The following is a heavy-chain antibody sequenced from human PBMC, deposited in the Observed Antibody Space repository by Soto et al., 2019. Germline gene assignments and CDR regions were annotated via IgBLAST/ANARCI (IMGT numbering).Heavy chain of an antibody. D-gene: IGHD3-22*01. CDR3: AKNPGYYYDSTGYHFDY. CDR2: ISYGGGTT. Sequence: GGSLRLSCAASEFTFSNYAMSWLRQAPGKGLEWVSAISYGGGTTYYADSVKGRFTISRDNSKNTLYLQMNSLRAEDTAVYYCAKNPGYYYDSTGYHFDYWGQGTLVTVSS. V-gene: IGHV3-23*01. CDR1: EFTFSNYA. J-gene: IGHJ4*02.